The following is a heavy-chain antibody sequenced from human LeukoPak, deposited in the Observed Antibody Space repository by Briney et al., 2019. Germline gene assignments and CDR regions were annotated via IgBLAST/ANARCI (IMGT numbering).Heavy chain of an antibody. CDR2: IIPILDTA. CDR3: GRGARPPHYYYYMDV. J-gene: IGHJ6*03. D-gene: IGHD5-12*01. Sequence: GASVKVSCKASGGTFNSYGIIWVRQAPGQGLEWMGGIIPILDTANYAQKFQGRVTITADKSTSTAYMELSSLRSEDTAVYYCGRGARPPHYYYYMDVWGKGTTVTISS. CDR1: GGTFNSYG. V-gene: IGHV1-69*10.